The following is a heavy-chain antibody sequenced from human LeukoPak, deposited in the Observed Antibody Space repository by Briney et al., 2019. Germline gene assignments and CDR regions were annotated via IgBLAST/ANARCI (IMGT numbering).Heavy chain of an antibody. CDR3: ARTRVYYYYYFMDV. CDR1: GYSFTGYY. J-gene: IGHJ6*03. V-gene: IGHV1-2*02. CDR2: INPNSCCT. Sequence: SVKVSCKASGYSFTGYYIHRGRQAPGQGLEWMGGINPNSCCTNYAQKVQGRVPMTRDTSNSTAYMELSRLSSDDTAVYYCARTRVYYYYYFMDVWGKGTTVTISS.